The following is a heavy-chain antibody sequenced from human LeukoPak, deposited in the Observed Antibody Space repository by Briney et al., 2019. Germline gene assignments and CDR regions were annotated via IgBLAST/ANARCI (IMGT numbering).Heavy chain of an antibody. CDR1: GFTFSDYY. CDR3: ARVDWGIDSRL. Sequence: GGSLRFSCAASGFTFSDYYMTWNRQAPGKGLEWVSYINSGSSYTNYADSVKGRFTISRDNAKNSLYLQMNSLRAEDTAVYYCARVDWGIDSRLWGQGTLVTVSS. CDR2: INSGSSYT. J-gene: IGHJ4*02. D-gene: IGHD7-27*01. V-gene: IGHV3-11*05.